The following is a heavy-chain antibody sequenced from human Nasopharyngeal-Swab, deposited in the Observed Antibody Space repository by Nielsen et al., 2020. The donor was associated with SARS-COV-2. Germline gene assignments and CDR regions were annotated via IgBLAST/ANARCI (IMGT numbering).Heavy chain of an antibody. CDR2: MNPNSGNT. CDR1: GYTFTSYD. D-gene: IGHD2-15*01. V-gene: IGHV1-8*01. J-gene: IGHJ6*02. CDR3: ARDVAWWGSDYYYGMDV. Sequence: ASVKVSCKASGYTFTSYDINWVRQATGQGLEWMGWMNPNSGNTGYAQKFQGRVTMTRNTSISIAYMELSSLRSEDTAVYYCARDVAWWGSDYYYGMDVWGQGTTVTVSS.